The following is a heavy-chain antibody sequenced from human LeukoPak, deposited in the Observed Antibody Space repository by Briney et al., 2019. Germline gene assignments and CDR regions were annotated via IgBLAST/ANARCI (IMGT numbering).Heavy chain of an antibody. D-gene: IGHD1-26*01. Sequence: PGGSLRLSCAASGFTFSSYWMHWVRQAPGKGLVGVSSISSSSSYIYYADSVKGRFTTSRYNAKNSLYLQMNSLRADDTAVYYCARAYSGRYGLGYYYMDVWGKGTTVTISS. J-gene: IGHJ6*03. V-gene: IGHV3-21*01. CDR1: GFTFSSYW. CDR2: ISSSSSYI. CDR3: ARAYSGRYGLGYYYMDV.